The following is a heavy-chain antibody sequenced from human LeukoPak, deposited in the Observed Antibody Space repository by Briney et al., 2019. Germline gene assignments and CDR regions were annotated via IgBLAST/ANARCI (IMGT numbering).Heavy chain of an antibody. CDR3: ARGGSGWYYYGMDV. Sequence: GGSLRLSSAASGFTFSSYGMHWVRQAPGKGLEWVAVIWYDGSNKYYADSVKGRFAISRDNSKNTLYLQMNSLRAEDTAVYYCARGGSGWYYYGMDVWGQGTTVTVS. CDR1: GFTFSSYG. CDR2: IWYDGSNK. V-gene: IGHV3-33*01. J-gene: IGHJ6*02. D-gene: IGHD6-19*01.